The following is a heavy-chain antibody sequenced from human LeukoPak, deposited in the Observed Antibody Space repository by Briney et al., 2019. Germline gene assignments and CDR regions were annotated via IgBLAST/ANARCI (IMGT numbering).Heavy chain of an antibody. CDR1: GFTFSSYG. Sequence: GGSLRLSCVGSGFTFSSYGMHWVRQAPGKGLEWVAVISYDGSNKYYADSVKGRFTISRDNSKNTLYLQMNSLRAEDTAVYYCARDYTRITMVRGVPRYWGQGTLVTVSS. J-gene: IGHJ4*02. CDR3: ARDYTRITMVRGVPRY. D-gene: IGHD3-10*01. V-gene: IGHV3-30*03. CDR2: ISYDGSNK.